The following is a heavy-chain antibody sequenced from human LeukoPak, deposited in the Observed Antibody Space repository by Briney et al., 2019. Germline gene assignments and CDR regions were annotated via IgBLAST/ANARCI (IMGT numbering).Heavy chain of an antibody. CDR3: VREGTRYCDGGSCYPATSQKRLDY. CDR2: ISYDGTKK. J-gene: IGHJ4*02. V-gene: IGHV3-30*03. Sequence: PGGSLRLSCAASGFTFSSYGMHWVRQAPCKGLEWVAIISYDGTKKYYADSVKGRFTISSDNSKNTLYLQVNSPRAEDTAVYYCVREGTRYCDGGSCYPATSQKRLDYWGQGTLVIVSS. CDR1: GFTFSSYG. D-gene: IGHD2-15*01.